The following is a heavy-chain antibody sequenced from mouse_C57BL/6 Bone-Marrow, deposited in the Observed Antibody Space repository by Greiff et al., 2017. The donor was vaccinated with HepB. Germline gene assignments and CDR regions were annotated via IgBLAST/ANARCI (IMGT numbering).Heavy chain of an antibody. Sequence: EVHLVESGPVLVKPGASVKMSCKASGYTFTDYYMNWVKQSHGKSLEWIGVINPYNGGTSYNQKFKGKATLTVDKSSSTAYMELNSLTSEDSAVYYCAREGYYGSNWYFDVWGTGTTVTVSS. D-gene: IGHD1-1*01. V-gene: IGHV1-19*01. CDR2: INPYNGGT. CDR3: AREGYYGSNWYFDV. J-gene: IGHJ1*03. CDR1: GYTFTDYY.